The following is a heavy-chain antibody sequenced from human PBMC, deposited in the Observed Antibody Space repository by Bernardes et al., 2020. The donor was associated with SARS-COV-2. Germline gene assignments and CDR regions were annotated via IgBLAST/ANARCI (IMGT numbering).Heavy chain of an antibody. J-gene: IGHJ3*02. CDR3: ATVQTRSEDLGGLNIRDIDNAFDI. CDR2: SDPENDEI. Sequence: ASMKVSCKVSGYTLIELSMHWVRQAPGKGLEWMGGSDPENDEIVYAQKFQGRVTMTEDTSADTGYMELTSLRSDDTAVYYCATVQTRSEDLGGLNIRDIDNAFDIWGQGTMVTVSS. D-gene: IGHD3-16*01. V-gene: IGHV1-24*01. CDR1: GYTLIELS.